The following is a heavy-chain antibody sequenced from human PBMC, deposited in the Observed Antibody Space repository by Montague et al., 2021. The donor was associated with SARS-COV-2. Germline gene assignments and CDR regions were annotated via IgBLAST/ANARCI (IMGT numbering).Heavy chain of an antibody. V-gene: IGHV3-21*01. J-gene: IGHJ4*02. CDR2: ISSSSSYI. D-gene: IGHD2/OR15-2a*01. CDR1: GFTFSSYS. Sequence: SLRLSCAASGFTFSSYSMNWVRQAPGKGLEWVSSISSSSSYIYYADSVKGRFTISRDNAKNSLYLQMDSLRAEDTAVYYCVSQEGSIYWGQGTLVTVSS. CDR3: VSQEGSIY.